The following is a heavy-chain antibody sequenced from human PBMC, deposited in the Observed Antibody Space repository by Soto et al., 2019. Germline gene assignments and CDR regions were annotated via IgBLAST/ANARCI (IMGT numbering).Heavy chain of an antibody. CDR1: GFTFSSYA. CDR2: ISYDGSNK. J-gene: IGHJ4*02. V-gene: IGHV3-30-3*01. D-gene: IGHD2-8*01. CDR3: ARDRLSNGCLAY. Sequence: QVQLVESGGGVVQPGRSLRLSCAASGFTFSSYAMHWVRQAPGKGLEWVAVISYDGSNKYYADSVKGRFTISRDNSKNTLYLQMNSLRAEETAVYYCARDRLSNGCLAYWGQGTLVTVSS.